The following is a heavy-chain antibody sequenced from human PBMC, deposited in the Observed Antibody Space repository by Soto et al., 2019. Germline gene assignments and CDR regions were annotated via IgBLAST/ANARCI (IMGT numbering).Heavy chain of an antibody. Sequence: SETLSLTCSVSGGSITSGRSSWNWIRQPPGKGLEWIASIYHSGSTYKNPSLKSRVTISVDTSKNQFSLKLSSVTAADTAVYYCACRDYWGQGTLVTVSS. J-gene: IGHJ4*02. CDR3: ACRDY. V-gene: IGHV4-30-2*02. CDR1: GGSITSGRSS. CDR2: IYHSGST.